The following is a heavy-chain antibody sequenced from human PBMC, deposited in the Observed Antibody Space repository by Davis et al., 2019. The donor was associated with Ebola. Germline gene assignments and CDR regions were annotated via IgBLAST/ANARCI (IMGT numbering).Heavy chain of an antibody. V-gene: IGHV3-66*04. CDR2: IYRDGRT. Sequence: GGSLRLSCEVSGFTFRHYAMSWVRQAPGKGLEWVSVIYRDGRTYHADSVKGRFTISRDNSKNTVYLQMNSLRAEDTAVYYCTRHVSGDFWYFDLWGRGTLVTVSS. D-gene: IGHD4-17*01. CDR1: GFTFRHYA. CDR3: TRHVSGDFWYFDL. J-gene: IGHJ2*01.